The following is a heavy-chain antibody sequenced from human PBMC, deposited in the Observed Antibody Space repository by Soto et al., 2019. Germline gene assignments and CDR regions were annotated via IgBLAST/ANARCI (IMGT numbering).Heavy chain of an antibody. CDR1: GASISSYF. Sequence: QLQESGPGLVKPSETLSLTCSVSGASISSYFRNWIRQAPGKGLEWIGCVYDSGDTNYNPSLKSRVTISLSTSENQFSLNLSSVTAADTAVYYCVSSRAAIFGDAFDVWGQGTMLTVSS. CDR3: VSSRAAIFGDAFDV. CDR2: VYDSGDT. V-gene: IGHV4-59*03. J-gene: IGHJ3*01. D-gene: IGHD3-10*02.